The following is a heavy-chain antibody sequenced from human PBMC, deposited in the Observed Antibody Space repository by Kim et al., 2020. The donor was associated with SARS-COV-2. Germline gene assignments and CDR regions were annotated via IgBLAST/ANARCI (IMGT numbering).Heavy chain of an antibody. Sequence: SETLSLTCTVSGGSISCRSYYWGWIRQPPGKGLEWIGTIYYSGNTYYNPYLKSRVTISVDTSKNQFSLKLSSVTAADTAVYYCARLRADNSGYWGQGTLVTVPS. CDR1: GGSISCRSYY. J-gene: IGHJ4*02. CDR3: ARLRADNSGY. V-gene: IGHV4-39*01. D-gene: IGHD3-22*01. CDR2: IYYSGNT.